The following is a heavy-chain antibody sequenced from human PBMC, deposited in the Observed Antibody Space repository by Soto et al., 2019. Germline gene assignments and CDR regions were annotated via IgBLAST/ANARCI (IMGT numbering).Heavy chain of an antibody. CDR2: IGAYNGNT. J-gene: IGHJ4*02. CDR3: ARDWGMYYYDSSGYPDPFDY. V-gene: IGHV1-18*01. CDR1: GYTFTSYG. D-gene: IGHD3-22*01. Sequence: GASVKVSCKASGYTFTSYGISWVRQAPGQGLEWMGWIGAYNGNTNYAQKLQGRVTMTTDTSTSTAYMELRSLRSDDTAVYYCARDWGMYYYDSSGYPDPFDYWGQGTLVTVSS.